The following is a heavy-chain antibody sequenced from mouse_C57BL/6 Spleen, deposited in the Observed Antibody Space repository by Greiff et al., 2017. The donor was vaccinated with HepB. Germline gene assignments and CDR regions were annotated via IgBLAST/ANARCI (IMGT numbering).Heavy chain of an antibody. V-gene: IGHV1-42*01. J-gene: IGHJ4*01. Sequence: EVQLQQSGPELVKPGASVKISCKASGYSFTGYYMNWVKQSPEKSLEWIGEINPSTGGTTYNQKFKAKATLTVDKSSSTAYMQLKSLTSEDSAVYYCARGGYYSYYAMDYWGQGTSVTVSS. CDR1: GYSFTGYY. CDR3: ARGGYYSYYAMDY. D-gene: IGHD2-3*01. CDR2: INPSTGGT.